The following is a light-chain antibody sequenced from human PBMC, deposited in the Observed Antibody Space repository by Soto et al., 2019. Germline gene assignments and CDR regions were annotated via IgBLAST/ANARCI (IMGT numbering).Light chain of an antibody. CDR1: QSVSSSY. Sequence: EIVLTQSPGTLSLSPGERATLSCRASQSVSSSYLAWYQQKPGQAPRLLIYGASSRATGIPDRFSGSGSGSHLTVTFRRLVPEDCALYYYHQYGSAQYTFGQGTKLEIK. J-gene: IGKJ2*01. CDR3: HQYGSAQYT. V-gene: IGKV3-20*01. CDR2: GAS.